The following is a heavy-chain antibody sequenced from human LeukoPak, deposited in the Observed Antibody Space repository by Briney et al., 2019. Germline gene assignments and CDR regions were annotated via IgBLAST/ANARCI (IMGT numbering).Heavy chain of an antibody. CDR2: IYYTGST. CDR3: VYGYSTSWSYYFDY. V-gene: IGHV4-59*08. Sequence: KPSETLSLTCTVSGGSSSSYYWSWIRQPPGKGLEWIGYIYYTGSTNYNPSLKSRVTMSVDTPKTQFSLKLSSVTAADTAVYYCVYGYSTSWSYYFDYWGQGTLVTVSS. CDR1: GGSSSSYY. D-gene: IGHD6-13*01. J-gene: IGHJ4*02.